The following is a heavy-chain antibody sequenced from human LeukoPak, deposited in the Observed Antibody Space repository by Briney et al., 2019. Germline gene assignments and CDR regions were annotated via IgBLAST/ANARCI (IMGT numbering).Heavy chain of an antibody. V-gene: IGHV1-46*01. Sequence: ASVKVSCKAPGYTFTSYYMHWVRQPPGQGLEWMGIINPSGGSTSYAQKFQGRVTMTRDTSTSTVYMELSSLRSEDTAVYYCATHCSSTSCPFDAFDIWGQGTMVTVSS. CDR2: INPSGGST. CDR3: ATHCSSTSCPFDAFDI. D-gene: IGHD2-2*01. J-gene: IGHJ3*02. CDR1: GYTFTSYY.